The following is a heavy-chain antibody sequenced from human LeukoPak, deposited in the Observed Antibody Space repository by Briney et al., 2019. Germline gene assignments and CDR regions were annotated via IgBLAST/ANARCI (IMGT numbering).Heavy chain of an antibody. CDR2: IYYGGST. J-gene: IGHJ6*02. CDR3: ARDGQQLDSYYGMDV. Sequence: SETLSLTCTVSGDSIDGYYWSWIRQPPGKGLEWIGYIYYGGSTTYNPSLKSRITMSVDTSKNQFSLKLSSVTAADTAVYYCARDGQQLDSYYGMDVWGQGTTITVSS. CDR1: GDSIDGYY. V-gene: IGHV4-59*01. D-gene: IGHD6-13*01.